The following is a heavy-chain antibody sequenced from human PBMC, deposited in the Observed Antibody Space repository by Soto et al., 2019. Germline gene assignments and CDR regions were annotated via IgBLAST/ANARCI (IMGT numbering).Heavy chain of an antibody. CDR2: IYYSGST. CDR3: ARHLGTISTNGWYYFDS. J-gene: IGHJ4*02. D-gene: IGHD1-7*01. CDR1: GGSISSSSYY. V-gene: IGHV4-39*01. Sequence: QLQLQESGPGLVKPSETLSLTCSVSGGSISSSSYYWGWIRQPPGKGLEWIGSIYYSGSTYHNPSLKSRVTISVDTSKSQFSLKLSSVIAADTAVYYCARHLGTISTNGWYYFDSWGQGILVTVSS.